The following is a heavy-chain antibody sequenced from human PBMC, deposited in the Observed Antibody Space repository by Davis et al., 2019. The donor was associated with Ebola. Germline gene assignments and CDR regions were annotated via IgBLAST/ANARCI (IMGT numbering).Heavy chain of an antibody. CDR1: GFTFSSYG. J-gene: IGHJ6*04. V-gene: IGHV3-30*18. CDR3: AKGDCSSTSCNTYYYYYYGMDV. CDR2: ISYDGSNK. Sequence: GESLKISCAASGFTFSSYGMHWVRQAPGKGLEWVAVISYDGSNKYYADSVKGRFTISRDNSKNTLYLQMNSLRAEDTAVYYCAKGDCSSTSCNTYYYYYYGMDVWGKGTTVTVSS. D-gene: IGHD2-2*02.